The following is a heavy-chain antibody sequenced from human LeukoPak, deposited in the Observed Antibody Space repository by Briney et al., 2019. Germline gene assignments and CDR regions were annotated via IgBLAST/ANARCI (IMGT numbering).Heavy chain of an antibody. CDR1: GFTFSSYS. CDR2: ISTSSVYI. J-gene: IGHJ3*02. CDR3: ARDCRRGSGDAFDI. V-gene: IGHV3-21*01. Sequence: PGGSLRLSCAASGFTFSSYSMNWVRQAPGKGLEWVSSISTSSVYIYYADSVKGRFTISRDNARNSLYLQMNSLRAEDTAVYYCARDCRRGSGDAFDIWGQGTMVTVSS. D-gene: IGHD3-16*01.